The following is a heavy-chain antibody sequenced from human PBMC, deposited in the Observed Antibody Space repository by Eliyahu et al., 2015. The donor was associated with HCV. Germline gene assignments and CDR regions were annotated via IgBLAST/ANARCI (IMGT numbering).Heavy chain of an antibody. V-gene: IGHV3-23*04. CDR2: ISGSGGST. J-gene: IGHJ4*02. CDR3: AKDLGGIAAASFLSGFDY. D-gene: IGHD6-13*01. Sequence: EVQLVXSGGGLVQPGGSLRLSCAASGFXFSSYAMSWVRQAPGKGLEWVSAISGSGGSTYYADSVKGRFTISRDNSKNTLYLQMNSLRAEDTAVYYCAKDLGGIAAASFLSGFDYWGQGTLVTVSS. CDR1: GFXFSSYA.